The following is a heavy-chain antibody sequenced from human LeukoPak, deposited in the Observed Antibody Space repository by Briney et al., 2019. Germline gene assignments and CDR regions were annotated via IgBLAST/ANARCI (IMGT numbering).Heavy chain of an antibody. V-gene: IGHV4-34*01. Sequence: SETLSLTCAVYGGSFSGYYWSWVRQPPGKGLEWIGEINHSGSTNYNPSLKSRVTISVDTSKNHFSLKLSSVTAADTAVYYCARKDRVLLWFGESRGYFDYWGQGTLVTVSS. CDR1: GGSFSGYY. J-gene: IGHJ4*02. D-gene: IGHD3-10*01. CDR2: INHSGST. CDR3: ARKDRVLLWFGESRGYFDY.